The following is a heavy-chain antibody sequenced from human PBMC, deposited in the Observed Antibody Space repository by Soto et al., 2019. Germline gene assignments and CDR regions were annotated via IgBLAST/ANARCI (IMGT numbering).Heavy chain of an antibody. V-gene: IGHV3-23*01. CDR3: AKAVVVVAASPPDYYYGMDV. D-gene: IGHD2-15*01. Sequence: GGSLRLSCAASGLTFSSYAMSWVRQAPGKGLEWVSAISGSGGSTYYADSVKGRFTISRDNSKNTLYLQMNSLRAEETAVYYCAKAVVVVAASPPDYYYGMDVWGQGTTVTVSS. CDR2: ISGSGGST. CDR1: GLTFSSYA. J-gene: IGHJ6*02.